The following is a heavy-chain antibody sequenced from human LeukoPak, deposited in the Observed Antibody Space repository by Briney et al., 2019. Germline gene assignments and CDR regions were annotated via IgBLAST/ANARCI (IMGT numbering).Heavy chain of an antibody. CDR2: IYYSGST. Sequence: SETLSLTCTVSGGSISSYYWSWIRQPPGKGLEWIGHIYYSGSTNYNPSLKSRVTISVDTSKNQFSLKLSSVTAADTAVYYCARTTIAVAEIDYWGQGTLVTVSS. V-gene: IGHV4-59*12. J-gene: IGHJ4*02. CDR3: ARTTIAVAEIDY. CDR1: GGSISSYY. D-gene: IGHD6-19*01.